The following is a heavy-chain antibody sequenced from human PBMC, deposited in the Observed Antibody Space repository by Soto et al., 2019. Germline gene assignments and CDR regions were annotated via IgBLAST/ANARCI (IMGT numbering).Heavy chain of an antibody. D-gene: IGHD3-3*01. CDR1: GYDFRTYS. CDR3: ARLYYDYV. CDR2: VSLDSDTI. Sequence: GGSLRLSCRASGYDFRTYSMNWVRQAPGQGLEWIAYVSLDSDTIQYAGSVKGRFTISRDDAENSLYLQMDSLRDEDTATYYCARLYYDYVWGRGTTVTVSS. J-gene: IGHJ6*02. V-gene: IGHV3-48*02.